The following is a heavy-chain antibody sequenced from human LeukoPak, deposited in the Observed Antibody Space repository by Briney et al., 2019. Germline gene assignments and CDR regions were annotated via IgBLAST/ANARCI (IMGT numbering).Heavy chain of an antibody. CDR1: GGSISSYY. CDR2: IYTSGST. V-gene: IGHV4-4*07. Sequence: SETLSLTCTVSGGSISSYYWSWIRQPAGKGLEWIGRIYTSGSTNYNPSLKSRVTISVDTSKNQFSLKLSSVTAADTAVYYCARGGSYWGVFDYWGQGTLVTVSS. CDR3: ARGGSYWGVFDY. D-gene: IGHD1-26*01. J-gene: IGHJ4*02.